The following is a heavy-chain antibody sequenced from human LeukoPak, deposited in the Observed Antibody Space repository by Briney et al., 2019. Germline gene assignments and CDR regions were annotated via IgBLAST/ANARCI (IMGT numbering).Heavy chain of an antibody. CDR2: ISYDGSNK. V-gene: IGHV3-30*03. D-gene: IGHD5-18*01. CDR1: GFTFSSYG. Sequence: GRSLRLSCAASGFTFSSYGMHWVRQAPGKGLEWVAVISYDGSNKYYADSVKGRLTISRDNSKNTLYLQMNSLRAEDTAVYYCATDKDTAMTFDYWGQGTLVTVSS. CDR3: ATDKDTAMTFDY. J-gene: IGHJ4*02.